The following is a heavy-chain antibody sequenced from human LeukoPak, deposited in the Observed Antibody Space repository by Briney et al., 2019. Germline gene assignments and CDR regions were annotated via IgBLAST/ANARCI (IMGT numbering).Heavy chain of an antibody. J-gene: IGHJ4*02. Sequence: PSETLSLTCAVSGYSISSGYYWGWIRQPPGKGLGWIGSIYRSGSTYYHPSLKSRVTISLHTSKNHFSLKLSSVTAADTAVYYCARVDSTKFDYWGQGTLVTVSS. CDR3: ARVDSTKFDY. V-gene: IGHV4-38-2*01. D-gene: IGHD3/OR15-3a*01. CDR1: GYSISSGYY. CDR2: IYRSGST.